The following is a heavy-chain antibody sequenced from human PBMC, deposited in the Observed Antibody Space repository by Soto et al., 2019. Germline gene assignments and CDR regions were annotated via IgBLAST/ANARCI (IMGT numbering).Heavy chain of an antibody. D-gene: IGHD6-13*01. CDR3: ARAGIAAPFHYYYGMDV. CDR2: IWYDGSNK. Sequence: QVQLVESGGGVVQPGRSLRLSCAASGFTFSSYGMHWVRQAPGKGLEWVAVIWYDGSNKYYADSVKGRFTISRDNSKNTLYLQMNSLRAEDTAVYYCARAGIAAPFHYYYGMDVWGQGTTVTVSS. J-gene: IGHJ6*02. V-gene: IGHV3-33*01. CDR1: GFTFSSYG.